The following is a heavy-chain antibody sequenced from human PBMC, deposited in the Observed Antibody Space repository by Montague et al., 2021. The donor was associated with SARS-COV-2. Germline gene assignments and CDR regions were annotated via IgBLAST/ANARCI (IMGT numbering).Heavy chain of an antibody. Sequence: SLRLSCAASGFTFSSYSMNWVRQAPGKGLEWVSSISSSSSYIYYADPVKGRFTISRDNAKNSLYLQMNSLRAEDTAVYYCARDLVATIMSGWFDPWGQGTLVTVSS. D-gene: IGHD5-12*01. CDR2: ISSSSSYI. J-gene: IGHJ5*02. V-gene: IGHV3-21*01. CDR1: GFTFSSYS. CDR3: ARDLVATIMSGWFDP.